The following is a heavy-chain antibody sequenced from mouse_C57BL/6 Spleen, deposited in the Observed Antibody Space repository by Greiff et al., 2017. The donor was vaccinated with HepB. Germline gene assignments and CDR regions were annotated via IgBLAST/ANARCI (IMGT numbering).Heavy chain of an antibody. J-gene: IGHJ4*01. D-gene: IGHD4-1*01. CDR1: GYTFTSYW. Sequence: QVQLQQPGAELVRPGSSVKLSCKASGYTFTSYWMHWVKQRPIQGLEWIGNIDPSDSETHYTQKFKDKATLTVDKSSSTAYMQLSSLTSEDSAGYYCARGRANRGAMDDWGQGTSVTVAS. CDR3: ARGRANRGAMDD. V-gene: IGHV1-52*01. CDR2: IDPSDSET.